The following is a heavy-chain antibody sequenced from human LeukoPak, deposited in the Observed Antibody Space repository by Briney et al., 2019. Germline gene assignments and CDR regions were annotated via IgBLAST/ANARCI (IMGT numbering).Heavy chain of an antibody. CDR2: ISSSSSYI. Sequence: PGGSLRLSCAASGFTFSSYSMNWVRQAPGKGLEWVSSISSSSSYIYYADSVKGRFTISRDNAKNSLYLQMNSLRAEDTAVYYCARYSIAAAWVVDYWGQGTLVTVSS. D-gene: IGHD6-13*01. CDR3: ARYSIAAAWVVDY. J-gene: IGHJ4*02. CDR1: GFTFSSYS. V-gene: IGHV3-21*01.